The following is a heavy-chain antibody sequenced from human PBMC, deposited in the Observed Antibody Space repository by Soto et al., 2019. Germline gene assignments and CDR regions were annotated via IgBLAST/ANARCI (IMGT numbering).Heavy chain of an antibody. CDR1: GFSLSTTGVA. CDR2: IYWDDDK. Sequence: QITLKESGPTLVRPTQTLTVTCTFSGFSLSTTGVAVAWIRQPPGEALEWLALIYWDDDKRYNSSLKSRLTITKDTARDQVGLAMTNMDPMDTATYFCANSQRGPRDFWGPGILVTVSS. CDR3: ANSQRGPRDF. V-gene: IGHV2-5*02. D-gene: IGHD5-12*01. J-gene: IGHJ4*02.